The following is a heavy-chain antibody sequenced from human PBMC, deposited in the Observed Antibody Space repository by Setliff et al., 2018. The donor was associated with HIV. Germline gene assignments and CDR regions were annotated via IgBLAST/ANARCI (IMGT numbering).Heavy chain of an antibody. Sequence: SETLSLTCSVSGGSIRSDSQYWTWFRQPAGKGLEWIGHIYTSGSTNYNPSLKSRVTIDTSKNQFSLKLSSVTAADTAVYYCARVKVGAITPYYYMDVWGKGTTVTVSS. CDR3: ARVKVGAITPYYYMDV. CDR1: GGSIRSDSQY. J-gene: IGHJ6*03. D-gene: IGHD1-26*01. CDR2: IYTSGST. V-gene: IGHV4-61*09.